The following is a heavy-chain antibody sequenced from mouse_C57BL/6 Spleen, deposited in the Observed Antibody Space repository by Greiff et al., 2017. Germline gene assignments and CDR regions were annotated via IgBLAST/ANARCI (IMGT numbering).Heavy chain of an antibody. D-gene: IGHD1-1*01. J-gene: IGHJ4*01. CDR3: ARRGSSYNYYAMDY. Sequence: DVMLVESGGGLVQPGGSLKLSCAASGFTFSDYYMYWVRQTPEKRLEWVAYISNGGGSTYYPDTVKGRFTISRDNAKNTLYLQMSRLKSEDTAMYYCARRGSSYNYYAMDYWGQGTSVTVSS. CDR1: GFTFSDYY. CDR2: ISNGGGST. V-gene: IGHV5-12*01.